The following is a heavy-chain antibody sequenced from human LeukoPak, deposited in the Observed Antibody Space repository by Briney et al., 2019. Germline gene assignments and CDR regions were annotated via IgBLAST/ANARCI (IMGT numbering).Heavy chain of an antibody. J-gene: IGHJ4*02. Sequence: KPSETLSLTCAVYGGSFSGYYWSWIRQPPGKGLEWIGEINHSGSTNHNPSLKSRVTISVDTSKNQFSLKLSSVTAADTAVYYCARGPHLGDIVVVPAAIDFDYWGQGTLVTVSS. CDR3: ARGPHLGDIVVVPAAIDFDY. CDR2: INHSGST. D-gene: IGHD2-2*01. V-gene: IGHV4-34*01. CDR1: GGSFSGYY.